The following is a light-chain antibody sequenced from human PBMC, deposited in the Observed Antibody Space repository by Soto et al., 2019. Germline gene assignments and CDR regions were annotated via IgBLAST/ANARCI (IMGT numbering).Light chain of an antibody. CDR1: SXDVGRYNT. CDR2: EVT. V-gene: IGLV2-14*01. J-gene: IGLJ1*01. Sequence: QSVLTQPASVSGSPGQTITICCTGTSXDVGRYNTVSWYQHHPGKAPKLIIYEVTHRPAGISDRFSASKSGNTASLTISGLQAEDEADYYCNSLRVNHLYVFGSGTKVTVL. CDR3: NSLRVNHLYV.